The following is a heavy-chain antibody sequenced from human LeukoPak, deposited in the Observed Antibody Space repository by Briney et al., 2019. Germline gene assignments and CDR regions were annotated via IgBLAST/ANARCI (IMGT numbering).Heavy chain of an antibody. CDR3: ARDDAWGRYKD. CDR1: GFTFSSHG. V-gene: IGHV3-23*01. J-gene: IGHJ1*01. Sequence: GGSLRLSCAASGFTFSSHGMNWVRQAPGKGLEWVSGISPSGGITYYTDSVRGRFTISRDNSKNTVSLQMNSLRGEDTAVYYCARDDAWGRYKDWGQGTLVTVSS. D-gene: IGHD3-16*01. CDR2: ISPSGGIT.